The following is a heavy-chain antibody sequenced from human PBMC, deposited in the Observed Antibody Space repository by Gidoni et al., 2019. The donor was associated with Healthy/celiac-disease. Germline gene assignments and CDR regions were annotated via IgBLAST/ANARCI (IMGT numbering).Heavy chain of an antibody. J-gene: IGHJ6*02. CDR1: GGTFSSYA. CDR2: IIPIFGTA. Sequence: QVQLVQSGAEVKKPGSSVKVSCKASGGTFSSYAISWVRQAPGQGLEWMGGIIPIFGTANYAQKFQGRVTITADESTSTAYMELSSLRSEDTAVYYCARGYYDSSGYHYYYYGMDVWGQGTTVTVSS. D-gene: IGHD3-22*01. V-gene: IGHV1-69*01. CDR3: ARGYYDSSGYHYYYYGMDV.